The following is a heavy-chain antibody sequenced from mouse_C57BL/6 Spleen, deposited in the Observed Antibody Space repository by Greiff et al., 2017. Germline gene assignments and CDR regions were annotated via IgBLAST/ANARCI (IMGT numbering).Heavy chain of an antibody. CDR3: ARRDGYYAMDY. Sequence: VQLQESGPALVKPGASVKISCKASGYAFSSSWMNWVKQRPGKGLEWIGRIYPGDGDTNYTGKFKGKATLTADKSSSTAYMQLSSLTSEDSAVYFCARRDGYYAMDYWGQGTSVTVSS. V-gene: IGHV1-82*01. CDR2: IYPGDGDT. D-gene: IGHD2-3*01. CDR1: GYAFSSSW. J-gene: IGHJ4*01.